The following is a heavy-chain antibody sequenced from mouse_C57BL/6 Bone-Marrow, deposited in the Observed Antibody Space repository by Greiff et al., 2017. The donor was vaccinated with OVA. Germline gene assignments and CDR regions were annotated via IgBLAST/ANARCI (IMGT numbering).Heavy chain of an antibody. D-gene: IGHD1-1*01. Sequence: QVTLKESGPGILQSSQTLSLTCSFSGFSLSTYGMGVSWIRQPSGKGLEWLAHIYWDDDKRYNPSLKSRLTISKDTSRNQVFLKITSVDSADTATYYCARRGGYGSSLNFDYWGQGTTLTVSS. CDR3: ARRGGYGSSLNFDY. CDR1: GFSLSTYGMG. V-gene: IGHV8-12*01. CDR2: IYWDDDK. J-gene: IGHJ2*01.